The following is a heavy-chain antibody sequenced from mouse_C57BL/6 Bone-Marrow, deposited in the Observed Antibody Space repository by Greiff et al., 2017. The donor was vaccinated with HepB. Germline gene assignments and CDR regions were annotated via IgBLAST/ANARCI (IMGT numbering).Heavy chain of an antibody. CDR3: ARWDYYGSPYAMDY. D-gene: IGHD1-1*01. V-gene: IGHV1-81*01. CDR1: GYTFTSYG. Sequence: VQLQQSGAELARPGASVKLSCKASGYTFTSYGISWVKQRTGQGLEWIGEIYPRSGNTYYNEKFKGKATLTADKSSSTAYMELRSLTSEDSAVYFCARWDYYGSPYAMDYWGQGTSVTVSS. CDR2: IYPRSGNT. J-gene: IGHJ4*01.